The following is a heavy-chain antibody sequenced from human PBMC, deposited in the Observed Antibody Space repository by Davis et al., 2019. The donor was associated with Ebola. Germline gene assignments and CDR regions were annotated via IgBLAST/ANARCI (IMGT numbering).Heavy chain of an antibody. V-gene: IGHV3-73*01. CDR1: GFTFSGSA. CDR3: ALNRVPIFGVVIIRERWFDP. Sequence: GESLKISCAASGFTFSGSAMHWVRQASGKGLEWVGRIRSKANSYATAYAASVKGRFTISRDDSKNTAYLQMNSLRAEDTAVYYCALNRVPIFGVVIIRERWFDPWGQGTLVTVSS. D-gene: IGHD3-3*01. J-gene: IGHJ5*02. CDR2: IRSKANSYAT.